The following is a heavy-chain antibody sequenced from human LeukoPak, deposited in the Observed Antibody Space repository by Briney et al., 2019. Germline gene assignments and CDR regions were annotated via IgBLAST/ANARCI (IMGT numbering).Heavy chain of an antibody. V-gene: IGHV3-33*01. CDR2: IWYDGSNK. CDR3: ARDLSGLLGP. J-gene: IGHJ5*02. D-gene: IGHD3-16*01. Sequence: GRSLRLSCAASGFTFSSYGMHWVRQAPGKGLEWVAVIWYDGSNKYYADSVKGRFTISRDNSKNTLYPQMNSLRAEDTAVYYCARDLSGLLGPWGQGTLVTVPS. CDR1: GFTFSSYG.